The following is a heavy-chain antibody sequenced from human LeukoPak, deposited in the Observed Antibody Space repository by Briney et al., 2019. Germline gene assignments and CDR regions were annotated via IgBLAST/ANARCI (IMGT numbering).Heavy chain of an antibody. J-gene: IGHJ4*02. CDR1: GASVSNYH. D-gene: IGHD3-10*01. CDR3: VGARMDGLGTPYFDS. CDR2: FYTTGNA. V-gene: IGHV4-4*07. Sequence: PSETLSLTCTVSGASVSNYHWGWIRQPAGKGLEWIGHFYTTGNAHYNPSLKSRVTVSVDPSRNQFSLKLNSVTAADTAVYYCVGARMDGLGTPYFDSCGQGTLVTVSS.